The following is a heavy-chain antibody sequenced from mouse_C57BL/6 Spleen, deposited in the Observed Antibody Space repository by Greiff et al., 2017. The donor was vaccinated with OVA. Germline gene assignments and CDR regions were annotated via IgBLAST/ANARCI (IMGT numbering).Heavy chain of an antibody. V-gene: IGHV1-4*01. CDR1: SYTFTSYT. D-gene: IGHD2-3*01. CDR3: ARGSYDGYYDWFAY. CDR2: INPSSGYT. Sequence: QVQLQQSGAELARPGASVKMSCKASSYTFTSYTMHWVKQRPGQGLEWIGYINPSSGYTKYNQKFKDKATLTADKSSSTAYMQLSSLTSEDSAVYYCARGSYDGYYDWFAYWGQGTLVTVSA. J-gene: IGHJ3*01.